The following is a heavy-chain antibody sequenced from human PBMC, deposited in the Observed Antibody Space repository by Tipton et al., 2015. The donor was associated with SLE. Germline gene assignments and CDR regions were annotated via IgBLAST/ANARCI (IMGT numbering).Heavy chain of an antibody. CDR3: AGDSGGYYIAFDI. CDR1: GGSISSYY. D-gene: IGHD3-22*01. CDR2: IYYSGST. Sequence: LRLSCTVSGGSISSYYWSWIRQPPGKGLEWIGYIYYSGSTNYNPSLKSRVTISVDTSKNQFSLKLSSVTAADTAVYYCAGDSGGYYIAFDIWGQGTMVTVSS. J-gene: IGHJ3*02. V-gene: IGHV4-59*01.